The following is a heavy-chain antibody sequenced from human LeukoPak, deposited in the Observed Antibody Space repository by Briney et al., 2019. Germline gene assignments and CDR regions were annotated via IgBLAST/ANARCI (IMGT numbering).Heavy chain of an antibody. CDR1: GGSISTISYY. CDR2: LYYSGST. CDR3: ARNVPSPSHHFDI. J-gene: IGHJ3*02. Sequence: SETLSLTCTVSGGSISTISYYWGWIRQPPGKGLEWIGSLYYSGSTYYNPSLKGRVTISVDTSKNQFSLKLTSMTAADTAVYYCARNVPSPSHHFDIWGQGTMVTVSS. D-gene: IGHD1-1*01. V-gene: IGHV4-39*01.